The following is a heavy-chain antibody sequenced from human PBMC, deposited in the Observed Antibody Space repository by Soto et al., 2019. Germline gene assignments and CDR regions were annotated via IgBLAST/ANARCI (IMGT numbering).Heavy chain of an antibody. Sequence: GYSLKISCQGSGYSFTSNWIGWVRQKPGKGLEWMWVIYPGDSDTRYSPSFQAQVALSVDKPTPSAYLRWGRLRASVIAMYYCAGGSSGVYFGSWGHGTLVTVSS. D-gene: IGHD3-3*01. CDR3: AGGSSGVYFGS. CDR2: IYPGDSDT. CDR1: GYSFTSNW. V-gene: IGHV5-51*04. J-gene: IGHJ4*01.